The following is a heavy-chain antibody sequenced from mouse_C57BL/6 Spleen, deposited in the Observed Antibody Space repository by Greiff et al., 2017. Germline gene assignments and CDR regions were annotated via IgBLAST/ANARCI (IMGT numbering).Heavy chain of an antibody. CDR3: ARDYGNYVGDY. J-gene: IGHJ2*01. CDR2: ISSGSSTI. V-gene: IGHV5-17*01. Sequence: EVKLMESGGGLVKPGGSLKLSCAASGFTFSDYGMHWVRQAPEKGLEWVAYISSGSSTIYYADTVKGRFTISRDNAKNTLFLQMTSLRSEDTAMYYCARDYGNYVGDYWGQGTTRTVSS. CDR1: GFTFSDYG. D-gene: IGHD2-1*01.